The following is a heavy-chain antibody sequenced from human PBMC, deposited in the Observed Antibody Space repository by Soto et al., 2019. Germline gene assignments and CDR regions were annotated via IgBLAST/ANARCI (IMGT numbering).Heavy chain of an antibody. V-gene: IGHV4-39*01. CDR3: ARSGGGTVVTYNWFDP. D-gene: IGHD2-15*01. J-gene: IGHJ5*02. Sequence: SETLSLTCTVSGGSISSSSYYWGWIRQPPGKGLEWIGSIYYSGSTYYNPSLKSRVTISVDTSKNQFSLKLSSVTAADTAVYYCARSGGGTVVTYNWFDPWGQGTLVTVSS. CDR2: IYYSGST. CDR1: GGSISSSSYY.